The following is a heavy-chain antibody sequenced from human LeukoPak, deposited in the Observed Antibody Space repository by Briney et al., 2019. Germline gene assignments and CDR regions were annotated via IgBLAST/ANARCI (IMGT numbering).Heavy chain of an antibody. V-gene: IGHV3-49*04. CDR3: TRDQTPYY. CDR1: GFTFGDYA. J-gene: IGHJ4*02. CDR2: IRSKAYGGTT. Sequence: GGSLRLSCTASGFTFGDYAMTWVRQAPGKGLEWVGFIRSKAYGGTTEYAASVKGRFAISRDDSKSIAYLQMNSLKTEDTAVYYCTRDQTPYYWGQGTLVTVSS.